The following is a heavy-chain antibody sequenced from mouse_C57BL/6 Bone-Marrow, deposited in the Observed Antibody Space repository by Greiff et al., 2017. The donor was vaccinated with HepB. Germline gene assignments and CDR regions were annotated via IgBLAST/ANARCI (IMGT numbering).Heavy chain of an antibody. Sequence: VQLQQSGPELVKPGASVKISCKASGYAFSSSWMNWVKQRPGKGLQWIGRIYPGDGDTNYNGKFKGKATLTADKSSSTAYMQLSSLTSEDSAVYICARSYYSVLDYWGQGTTVTVSS. D-gene: IGHD2-12*01. V-gene: IGHV1-82*01. J-gene: IGHJ4*01. CDR3: ARSYYSVLDY. CDR2: IYPGDGDT. CDR1: GYAFSSSW.